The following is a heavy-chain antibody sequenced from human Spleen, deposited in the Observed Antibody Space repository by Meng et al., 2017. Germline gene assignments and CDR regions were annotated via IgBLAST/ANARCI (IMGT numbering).Heavy chain of an antibody. Sequence: GSLRLSCTVSGYSISSGYYWGWIRQPPGKGLEWIGSIYHSGSTYYNPSLKSRVTISVDTSKNQFSLKLSSVTAADTAVYYCARQISSPDRAFDIWGQGTMVTVSS. CDR2: IYHSGST. V-gene: IGHV4-38-2*02. J-gene: IGHJ3*02. D-gene: IGHD2-15*01. CDR3: ARQISSPDRAFDI. CDR1: GYSISSGYY.